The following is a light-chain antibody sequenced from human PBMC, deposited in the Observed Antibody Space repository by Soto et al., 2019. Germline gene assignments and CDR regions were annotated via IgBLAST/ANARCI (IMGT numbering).Light chain of an antibody. Sequence: EIVLTQSPGTLSLTPGERATLSCRASQSVSSNYLAWYQQKPGQAPRLLIYGASSRATGIPDRFSGSGSGRDFTGTTSRLEPADFAVYYCQHYCRSAYTVGQGITLEIK. CDR2: GAS. J-gene: IGKJ2*01. CDR1: QSVSSNY. CDR3: QHYCRSAYT. V-gene: IGKV3-20*01.